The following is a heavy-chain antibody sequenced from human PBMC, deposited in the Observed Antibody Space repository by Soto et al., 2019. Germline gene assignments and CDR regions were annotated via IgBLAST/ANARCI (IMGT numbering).Heavy chain of an antibody. J-gene: IGHJ4*02. CDR3: VRGPYSGWTGFDY. D-gene: IGHD5-12*01. Sequence: PGGSLRLSCAASGFTFSSYWMHWVRQVPGKGLVWVSRINSDGRTTNYAESVKGRFTISRDNAQNTLYLHMNSLRAEDTAVYFCVRGPYSGWTGFDYWGQGTLVTVSS. CDR2: INSDGRTT. CDR1: GFTFSSYW. V-gene: IGHV3-74*01.